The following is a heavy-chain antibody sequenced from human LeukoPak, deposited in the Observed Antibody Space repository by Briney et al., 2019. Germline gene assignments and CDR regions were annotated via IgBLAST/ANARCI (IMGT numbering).Heavy chain of an antibody. J-gene: IGHJ5*02. Sequence: PSETLSLTCAVSGGSISSSNWWSWVRQPPGKGLEWIGEIYHSGSTNYNPSLKSRVTISVDKSKNQFSLKLSSVTAADTAVYYCAGRYSSSWRAYNWFDPWGQGTLVTVSS. CDR1: GGSISSSNW. CDR3: AGRYSSSWRAYNWFDP. CDR2: IYHSGST. D-gene: IGHD6-13*01. V-gene: IGHV4-4*02.